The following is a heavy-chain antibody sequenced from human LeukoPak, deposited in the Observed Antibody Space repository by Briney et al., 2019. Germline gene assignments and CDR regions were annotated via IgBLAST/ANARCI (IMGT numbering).Heavy chain of an antibody. J-gene: IGHJ4*02. CDR2: IRSKANSYAT. Sequence: GGSLRLSCAASGFTFSGSAMHWVRQASGKGLEWVGRIRSKANSYATAYAASVKGRFTISRDDSKNTAYLQMNSLKTEDTAMYYCTTVAGNPINYWGQGTLVTVSS. CDR3: TTVAGNPINY. CDR1: GFTFSGSA. D-gene: IGHD6-19*01. V-gene: IGHV3-73*01.